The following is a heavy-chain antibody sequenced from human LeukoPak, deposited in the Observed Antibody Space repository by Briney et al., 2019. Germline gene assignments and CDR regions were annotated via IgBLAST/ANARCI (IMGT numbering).Heavy chain of an antibody. J-gene: IGHJ4*02. CDR1: GYTLTELS. V-gene: IGHV1-24*01. CDR3: ATFELAYCGGDCYSV. D-gene: IGHD2-21*02. Sequence: ASVKVSCKVSGYTLTELSMHWARQAPGKGLEWMGGFDPEDGETIYAQKFQGRVTMTEDTSIDTAYMELSSLRSEDTAVYYCATFELAYCGGDCYSVWGQGTLVTVSS. CDR2: FDPEDGET.